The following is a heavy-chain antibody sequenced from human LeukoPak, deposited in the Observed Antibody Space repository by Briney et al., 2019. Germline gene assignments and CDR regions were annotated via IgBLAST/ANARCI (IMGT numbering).Heavy chain of an antibody. CDR1: GGSISSSSYY. D-gene: IGHD2-2*01. CDR2: IYHSGST. CDR3: ASDPYCSSTSCYHRAGIFDY. J-gene: IGHJ4*02. V-gene: IGHV4-39*01. Sequence: SETLSLTCTVSGGSISSSSYYWGWIRQPPGKGLEWIGSIYHSGSTYYNPSLKSRVTISVDTSKSQFSLRLSSVTAADTAVYYCASDPYCSSTSCYHRAGIFDYWGQGTLVTVSS.